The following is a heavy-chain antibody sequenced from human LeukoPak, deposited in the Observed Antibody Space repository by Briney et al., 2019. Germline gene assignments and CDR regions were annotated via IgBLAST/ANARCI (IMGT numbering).Heavy chain of an antibody. V-gene: IGHV3-48*01. J-gene: IGHJ4*02. Sequence: GGSLRLSCAASGFTVSSNYMNWVRQAPGKGLEWVSYISSSSSTIYYADSVKGRFTISRDNAKNSLYLQMNSLRAEDTAVYYCAREPTRGWYWLSSEEFDYWGQGTLVTVSS. CDR1: GFTVSSNY. D-gene: IGHD6-19*01. CDR2: ISSSSSTI. CDR3: AREPTRGWYWLSSEEFDY.